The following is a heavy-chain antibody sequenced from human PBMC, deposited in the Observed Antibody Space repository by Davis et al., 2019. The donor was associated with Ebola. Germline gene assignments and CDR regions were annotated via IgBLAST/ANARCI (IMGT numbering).Heavy chain of an antibody. CDR3: AVPSSGWLEGFDY. D-gene: IGHD6-19*01. CDR1: GGSISSSSYY. Sequence: MPSETLSLTCTVSGGSISSSSYYWGWIRQPPGKGLEWIGSIYYSGSTYYNPSLKSRVTISVDTSKSQFSLKLSSVTAADTAVYYCAVPSSGWLEGFDYWGQGTLVTVSS. V-gene: IGHV4-39*01. J-gene: IGHJ4*02. CDR2: IYYSGST.